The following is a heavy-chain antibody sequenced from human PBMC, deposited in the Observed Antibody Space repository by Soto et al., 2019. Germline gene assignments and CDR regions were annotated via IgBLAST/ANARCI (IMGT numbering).Heavy chain of an antibody. D-gene: IGHD6-6*01. CDR1: GGSISSGGYS. CDR3: ARAARCMSEYECFACPDV. V-gene: IGHV4-30-2*01. J-gene: IGHJ1*01. Sequence: SKTLSLTCAVSGGSISSGGYSWSWIRQPPGKGLEWIGYIYHSGSTYYNPSLKSRVTMSLDTSKNQFSLTVSSVTAADTAVYYCARAARCMSEYECFACPDVWGQAILVTVFS. CDR2: IYHSGST.